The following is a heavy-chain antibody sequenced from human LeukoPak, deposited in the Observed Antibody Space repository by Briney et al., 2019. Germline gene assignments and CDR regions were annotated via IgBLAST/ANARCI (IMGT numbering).Heavy chain of an antibody. CDR3: AREGSGWYSDY. CDR2: IHTSGST. Sequence: SETLSLTCTVSGGSINNYYWSWIRQPAGKGLEWIGRIHTSGSTNYNPSLKSRVTMSVDTSKTQFSLKLSSVTAADTAVYYCAREGSGWYSDYWGQGTLVTVSS. CDR1: GGSINNYY. D-gene: IGHD6-19*01. J-gene: IGHJ4*02. V-gene: IGHV4-4*07.